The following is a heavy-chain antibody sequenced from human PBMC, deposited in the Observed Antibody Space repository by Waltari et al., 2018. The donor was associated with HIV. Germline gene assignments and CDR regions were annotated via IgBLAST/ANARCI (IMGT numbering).Heavy chain of an antibody. CDR1: GFTFSSYP. CDR2: IRSDGANT. CDR3: ARRQGPYDY. Sequence: EVQLVESGGGLVQPGGSLRLSCAASGFTFSSYPMPWVRQAPGKRLEYVSSIRSDGANTYYANSVKGRFTISRDNSKNTLYLQMGDLRAEDMAVYFCARRQGPYDYWGRGTLVTVSS. V-gene: IGHV3-64*01. J-gene: IGHJ4*02.